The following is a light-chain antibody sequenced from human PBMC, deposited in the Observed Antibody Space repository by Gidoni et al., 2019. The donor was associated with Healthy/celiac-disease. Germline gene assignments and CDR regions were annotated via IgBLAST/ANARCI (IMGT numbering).Light chain of an antibody. CDR1: QSISSY. CDR3: QQSYSTPRT. J-gene: IGKJ4*01. V-gene: IGKV1-39*01. Sequence: DIHMTQSPASLSALVGDRVTITCRASQSISSYLNWYQQKPGKAPKLLIYAASSLQSGVPPRFSGSGSGTDFTLTISSLQPEDFATYYCQQSYSTPRTFGEGTKVEIK. CDR2: AAS.